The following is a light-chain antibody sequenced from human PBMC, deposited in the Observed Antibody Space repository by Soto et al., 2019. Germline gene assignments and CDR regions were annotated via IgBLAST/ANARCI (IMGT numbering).Light chain of an antibody. Sequence: IQIAQSPSSLSASVGYRITITCRASPSISRYLNWYQQKPGKAPKFLMYGASFLQSGVPSRFSGSGSGTEFTLTINSLQPEDFATYYCQQSFTTPRTFGQGTKVEIK. V-gene: IGKV1-39*01. J-gene: IGKJ1*01. CDR1: PSISRY. CDR3: QQSFTTPRT. CDR2: GAS.